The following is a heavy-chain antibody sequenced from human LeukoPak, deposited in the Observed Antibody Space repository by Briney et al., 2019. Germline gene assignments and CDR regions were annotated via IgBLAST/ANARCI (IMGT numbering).Heavy chain of an antibody. CDR3: ARGYYDILTGYYRYYFDY. J-gene: IGHJ4*02. Sequence: SVKVSCKASGYTFTSYYMHWVRQAPGQGLEWMGIINPSGGSTSYAQKFQGRVTMTRDTSTSTVYMELSSLRSEDTAVYYCARGYYDILTGYYRYYFDYWGQGTLVTVSS. CDR2: INPSGGST. V-gene: IGHV1-46*01. D-gene: IGHD3-9*01. CDR1: GYTFTSYY.